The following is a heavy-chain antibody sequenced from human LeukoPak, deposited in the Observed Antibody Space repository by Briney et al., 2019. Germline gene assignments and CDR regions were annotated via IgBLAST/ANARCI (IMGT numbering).Heavy chain of an antibody. D-gene: IGHD2-2*01. CDR3: ARGPNPYCSSTSCRNWFDP. Sequence: PGGSLRLSCAASGFTFSSYAMHWVRQAPGKGLEWVAVISYDGSNKYYTDSVKGRFTISRDNSKNTLCLQMNSLRAEDTAVYYCARGPNPYCSSTSCRNWFDPWGQGTLVTVSS. CDR1: GFTFSSYA. V-gene: IGHV3-30*04. J-gene: IGHJ5*02. CDR2: ISYDGSNK.